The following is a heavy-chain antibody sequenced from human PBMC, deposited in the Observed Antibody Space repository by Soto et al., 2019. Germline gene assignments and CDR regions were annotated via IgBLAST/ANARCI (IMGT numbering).Heavy chain of an antibody. D-gene: IGHD2-2*01. CDR1: GFTFSNSW. Sequence: PGGSLRLSCAASGFTFSNSWMSWVRQAPGKGLEWVGRIKSKTDGGTTDYAAPVKGRFTISRDDSKNTLYLQMNSLKTEDTAVYYCTTDLEGYCSSTSCPVDYWGQGTLVTVSS. CDR3: TTDLEGYCSSTSCPVDY. V-gene: IGHV3-15*01. CDR2: IKSKTDGGTT. J-gene: IGHJ4*02.